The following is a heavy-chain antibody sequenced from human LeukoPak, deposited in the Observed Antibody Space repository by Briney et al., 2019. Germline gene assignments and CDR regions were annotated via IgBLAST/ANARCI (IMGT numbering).Heavy chain of an antibody. CDR3: ATWESAWGSGSYYNALNDY. D-gene: IGHD3-10*01. V-gene: IGHV1-24*01. J-gene: IGHJ4*02. CDR2: FDPEDGET. CDR1: GYTLTELP. Sequence: ASVKVSCKVSGYTLTELPMHWVRQAPGKGLEWMGGFDPEDGETIYAQKFQGRVTMTEDTSTDTAYMELSSLRSEDTAVYYCATWESAWGSGSYYNALNDYWGQGTLVTVSS.